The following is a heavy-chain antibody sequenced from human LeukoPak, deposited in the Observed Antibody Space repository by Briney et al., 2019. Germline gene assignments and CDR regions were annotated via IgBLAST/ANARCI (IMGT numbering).Heavy chain of an antibody. D-gene: IGHD3-3*01. Sequence: PGGSLRLSCAASGFTFSTNAMSWVRQAPGKGLEWVSGISDSGGHTFYADSVKGRFTISRDNSKDTLYLQINSLRPVDTAVYYCAKWAVVSGFSCHFDFWGQGTLVTVSS. CDR2: ISDSGGHT. J-gene: IGHJ4*02. CDR3: AKWAVVSGFSCHFDF. V-gene: IGHV3-23*01. CDR1: GFTFSTNA.